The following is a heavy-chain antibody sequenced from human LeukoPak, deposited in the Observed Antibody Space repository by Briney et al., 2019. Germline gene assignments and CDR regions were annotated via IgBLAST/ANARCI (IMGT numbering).Heavy chain of an antibody. Sequence: TGRSLRLSCAAPGFTFSSYAMSWVRQAPGKGLEWVSAISGSGGSTYYADSVKGRFTISRDNSKNTLYLQMNSLRAEDTAVYYCAKDEAGIRGPLAYWGQGTLVTVSS. J-gene: IGHJ4*02. CDR3: AKDEAGIRGPLAY. D-gene: IGHD3-10*01. CDR1: GFTFSSYA. CDR2: ISGSGGST. V-gene: IGHV3-23*01.